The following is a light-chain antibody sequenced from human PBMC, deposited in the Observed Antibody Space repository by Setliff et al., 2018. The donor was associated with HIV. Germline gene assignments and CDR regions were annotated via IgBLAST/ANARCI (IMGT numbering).Light chain of an antibody. J-gene: IGLJ1*01. CDR3: CSYAPTSPYV. Sequence: QSALARPASVSGSPGQSITISCTGNTSDVGSYNLVSWYQQHSGKAPKLIIYEVNKRPSGVSDRISGSKSGNTASLTISGLQAEDEADYHCCSYAPTSPYVFGCGTKVTVL. CDR1: TSDVGSYNL. CDR2: EVN. V-gene: IGLV2-23*02.